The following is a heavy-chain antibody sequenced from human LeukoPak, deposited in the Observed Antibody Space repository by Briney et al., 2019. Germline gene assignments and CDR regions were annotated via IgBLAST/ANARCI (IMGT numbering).Heavy chain of an antibody. CDR1: AITSYG. D-gene: IGHD3-10*01. CDR2: ISAYNGNT. V-gene: IGHV1-18*04. J-gene: IGHJ4*02. Sequence: ASVKVSCKASAITSYGISWVRQAPGQGLEWMGWISAYNGNTNYAQKFQGRVTMTTDTSTSTAYMELRSPRSDDTAVYYCARDKEGYYGSGSYYDYWGQGTLVTVSS. CDR3: ARDKEGYYGSGSYYDY.